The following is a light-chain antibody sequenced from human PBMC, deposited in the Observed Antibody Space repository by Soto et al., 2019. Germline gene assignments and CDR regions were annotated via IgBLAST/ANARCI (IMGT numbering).Light chain of an antibody. CDR1: QGINNY. CDR2: SAS. V-gene: IGKV1-27*01. J-gene: IGKJ1*01. Sequence: DIQMTQSPSSLSASVGDSVTTTCRASQGINNYLAWYQQKPGKVPVLLIYSASTLKSGVPSRFSGRGAGTEFTLTISSLQPDDFATYYCQQYNSYSWTFGQGTKVDIK. CDR3: QQYNSYSWT.